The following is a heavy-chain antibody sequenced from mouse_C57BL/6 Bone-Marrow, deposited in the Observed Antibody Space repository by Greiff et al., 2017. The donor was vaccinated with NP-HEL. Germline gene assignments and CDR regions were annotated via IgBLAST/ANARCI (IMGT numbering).Heavy chain of an antibody. V-gene: IGHV5-2*01. CDR1: EYEFPSHD. CDR3: ARRGNYRIGFDY. D-gene: IGHD2-1*01. Sequence: EVKLMESGGGLVQPGESLKLSCESNEYEFPSHDMSWVRKTPEKRLELVAAINSDGGSTYYPDTMERRFIISGDNTKKTLYLQMSSLRSEDTALYYCARRGNYRIGFDYWGQGTTLTVSS. CDR2: INSDGGST. J-gene: IGHJ2*01.